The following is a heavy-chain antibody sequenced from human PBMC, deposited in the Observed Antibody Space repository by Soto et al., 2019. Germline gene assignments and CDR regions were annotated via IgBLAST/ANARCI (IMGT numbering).Heavy chain of an antibody. CDR1: GGSISSGGYS. V-gene: IGHV4-30-2*01. CDR3: ANDDSYTNRYDY. CDR2: IYHSGST. Sequence: QLQLQESGSGLVKPSQTLSLTCAVSGGSISSGGYSWSWIRQPPGKGLEWIVYIYHSGSTYYNPSLTSRVTISVDRVMNQFSLELSSVNAADTAVYYCANDDSYTNRYDYWGQRTLVTVSS. J-gene: IGHJ4*02. D-gene: IGHD5-18*01.